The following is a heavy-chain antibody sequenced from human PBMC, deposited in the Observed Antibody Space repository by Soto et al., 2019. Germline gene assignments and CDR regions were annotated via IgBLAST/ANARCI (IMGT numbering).Heavy chain of an antibody. CDR1: GYTFTNYG. CDR2: ISGYNGNT. J-gene: IGHJ4*02. Sequence: ASVKVSCKASGYTFTNYGISWVRQAPGRGLEWMGWISGYNGNTNYAQKVQDRVTMTTDTSTSTAYMELKSLRSDDTAMYYCASFCSLQFLVYLIFDVWGQGALVTVCS. CDR3: ASFCSLQFLVYLIFDV. V-gene: IGHV1-18*01. D-gene: IGHD3-3*01.